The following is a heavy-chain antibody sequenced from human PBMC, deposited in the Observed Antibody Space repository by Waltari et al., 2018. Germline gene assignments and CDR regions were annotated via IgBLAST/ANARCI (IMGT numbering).Heavy chain of an antibody. D-gene: IGHD1-26*01. Sequence: EVQVVESGGGLVQPGGSLRLSCAASGFTSTDHYMNWVRQAPGKGLEWCGLSRNRARSFTTEYASSGEGRFAISRDDSKNLLYLQMNSLKTEDTAVYYCVRDKSGGYYDYWGQGTLFTVSS. V-gene: IGHV3-72*01. J-gene: IGHJ4*02. CDR3: VRDKSGGYYDY. CDR2: SRNRARSFTT. CDR1: GFTSTDHY.